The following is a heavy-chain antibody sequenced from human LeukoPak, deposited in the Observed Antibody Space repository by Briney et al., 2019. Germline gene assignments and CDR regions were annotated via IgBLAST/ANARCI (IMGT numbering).Heavy chain of an antibody. Sequence: AASVKVSCKASGGTFSSYAISWVRQAPGQGFEWMGGIIPIFGTANYAQKFQGRVTITADESTSTAYMELSSLRSEDTAVYYCAGGYDYPPDYWGQGTLVTVSS. D-gene: IGHD5-12*01. J-gene: IGHJ4*02. CDR3: AGGYDYPPDY. CDR2: IIPIFGTA. CDR1: GGTFSSYA. V-gene: IGHV1-69*13.